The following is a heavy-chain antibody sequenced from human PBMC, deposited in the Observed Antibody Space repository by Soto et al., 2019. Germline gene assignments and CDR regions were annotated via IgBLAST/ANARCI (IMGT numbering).Heavy chain of an antibody. D-gene: IGHD2-15*01. CDR3: ARDYPHCSGNNCSTVFDS. CDR1: GDNVSSNRAA. CDR2: TYYRSKWYN. J-gene: IGHJ4*02. Sequence: SQTLSLTCGISGDNVSSNRAAWNWIRQSPSRGLEWLGRTYYRSKWYNDYAVSVRSRVIMNPDTSKNQFSLQLKSVTPEDTAVYFCARDYPHCSGNNCSTVFDSCGQRTLVTVSS. V-gene: IGHV6-1*01.